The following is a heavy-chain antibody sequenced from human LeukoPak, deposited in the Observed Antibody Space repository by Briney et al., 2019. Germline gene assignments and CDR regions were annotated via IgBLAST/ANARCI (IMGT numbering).Heavy chain of an antibody. D-gene: IGHD3-16*01. Sequence: NPGGSLRLSCAASGFTFKTYTMHWVRQAPGMGLEWVSSISSSSSYIFYAYSVKGRFTISRDNAKNSLYLQMSSLRAEDAAVYYCAREGGYQYYYAMDVWGQGTTVTVS. V-gene: IGHV3-21*01. J-gene: IGHJ6*02. CDR3: AREGGYQYYYAMDV. CDR1: GFTFKTYT. CDR2: ISSSSSYI.